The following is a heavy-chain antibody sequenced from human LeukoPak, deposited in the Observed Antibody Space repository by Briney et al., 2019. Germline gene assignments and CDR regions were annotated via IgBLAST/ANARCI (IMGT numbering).Heavy chain of an antibody. Sequence: SETLSLTCAVYGGSFSGYYWSWIRQPPGKGLEWIGEINHSGSTNYNPSLKSRVTISVDTSKNQFSLKLSSVTAADTAVYYCARMIEGLGYYDSSGYFDYWGQGTLVTVSS. V-gene: IGHV4-34*01. D-gene: IGHD3-22*01. J-gene: IGHJ4*02. CDR3: ARMIEGLGYYDSSGYFDY. CDR2: INHSGST. CDR1: GGSFSGYY.